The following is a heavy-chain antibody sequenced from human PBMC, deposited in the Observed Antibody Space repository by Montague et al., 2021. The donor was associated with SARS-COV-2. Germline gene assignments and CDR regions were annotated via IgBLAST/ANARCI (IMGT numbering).Heavy chain of an antibody. CDR3: AREGMVRGSYYYYGMDV. Sequence: SETLSLTCTVSGGSISSCYWSWIRQPPGKGLEWIGYIYYSGSTNXNPSLKSRVTISVDTSKNQFSLKLSSVTAADTAVYYCAREGMVRGSYYYYGMDVWGQGTTVTVSS. CDR1: GGSISSCY. CDR2: IYYSGST. D-gene: IGHD3-10*01. J-gene: IGHJ6*02. V-gene: IGHV4-59*01.